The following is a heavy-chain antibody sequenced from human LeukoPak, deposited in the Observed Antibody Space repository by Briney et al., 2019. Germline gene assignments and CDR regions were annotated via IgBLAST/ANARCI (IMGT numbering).Heavy chain of an antibody. J-gene: IGHJ4*02. CDR3: AGTYYYDSSGYYHYSL. Sequence: SSETLSLTCTVSGYSISSGYYWSWIRQPPGQGLEWIGYIYYSGSTNYNPSLKSRVTISVDTSKNQFSLKLSSVTAADTAVYYCAGTYYYDSSGYYHYSLWGQGTLVTVSS. CDR1: GYSISSGYY. D-gene: IGHD3-22*01. CDR2: IYYSGST. V-gene: IGHV4-61*01.